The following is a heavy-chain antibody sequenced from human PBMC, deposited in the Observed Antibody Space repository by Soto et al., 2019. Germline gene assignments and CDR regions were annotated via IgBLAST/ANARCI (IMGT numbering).Heavy chain of an antibody. CDR3: ARENEASHCSSTSCYFGYYYGMDV. Sequence: ASVKVSCKASGYTFTSYAMHWVRQAPGQRLEWMGWINAGNGNTKYSQKFQGRVTITRDTSASTAYMELSSLRSDDTAVYYCARENEASHCSSTSCYFGYYYGMDVWGQGTTVTVSS. V-gene: IGHV1-3*01. CDR2: INAGNGNT. J-gene: IGHJ6*02. D-gene: IGHD2-2*01. CDR1: GYTFTSYA.